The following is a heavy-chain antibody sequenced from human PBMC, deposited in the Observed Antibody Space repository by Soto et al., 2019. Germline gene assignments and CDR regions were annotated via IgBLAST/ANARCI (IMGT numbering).Heavy chain of an antibody. CDR1: GFTFSRYW. V-gene: IGHV3-74*03. CDR2: INTDGSST. Sequence: GSLRLSCAASGFTFSRYWMHWVRQAPGKGLVWVSRINTDGSSTTYADSVKGRFTISRDNARNTLYLQMNSLRVDDTAVYYCARDPGAFSSTWSFYFDSWGQGTLVTVSS. J-gene: IGHJ4*02. CDR3: ARDPGAFSSTWSFYFDS. D-gene: IGHD6-13*01.